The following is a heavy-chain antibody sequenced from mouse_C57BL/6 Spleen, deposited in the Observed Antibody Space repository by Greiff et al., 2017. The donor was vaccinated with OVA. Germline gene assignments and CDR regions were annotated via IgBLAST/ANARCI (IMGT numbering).Heavy chain of an antibody. CDR3: ARADGDY. J-gene: IGHJ4*01. CDR2: IYPGSGNT. CDR1: GYTFTDYY. D-gene: IGHD2-3*01. V-gene: IGHV1-76*01. Sequence: VQLQQSGAELVRPGASVKLSCKASGYTFTDYYINWVKQRPGQGLEWIARIYPGSGNTYYNEKFKGKATLTAEKSSSTAYMQLSSLTSEDSAVYFCARADGDYWGQGTSVTVSS.